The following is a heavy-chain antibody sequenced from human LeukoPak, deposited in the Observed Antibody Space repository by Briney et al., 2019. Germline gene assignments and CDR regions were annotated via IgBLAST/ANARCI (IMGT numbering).Heavy chain of an antibody. CDR1: GGSVSSGNYY. J-gene: IGHJ5*02. CDR2: IYYSGST. V-gene: IGHV4-31*03. D-gene: IGHD3-10*01. CDR3: ACSNYYASEGRFDP. Sequence: SETLSLTCTVSGGSVSSGNYYWKWIRQHPGKSLEWIGYIYYSGSTSYNPSLRSRVTISVTSKNQFSLKMTSVTAADTAVYYCACSNYYASEGRFDPWGQGTLVTVSS.